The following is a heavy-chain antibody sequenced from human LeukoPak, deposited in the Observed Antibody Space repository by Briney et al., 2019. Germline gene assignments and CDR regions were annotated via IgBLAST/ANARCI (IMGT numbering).Heavy chain of an antibody. CDR1: GFTFTSSA. Sequence: SVKVSCKASGFTFTSSAVQWVRQARGQRLERIGWIVVGSGNSNYAQKFQERVTITRDMSTSTAYMELSSLRSEDTAVYYCAAETGSYMLDAFDIWGQGTMVTVSS. J-gene: IGHJ3*02. CDR2: IVVGSGNS. V-gene: IGHV1-58*01. D-gene: IGHD1-26*01. CDR3: AAETGSYMLDAFDI.